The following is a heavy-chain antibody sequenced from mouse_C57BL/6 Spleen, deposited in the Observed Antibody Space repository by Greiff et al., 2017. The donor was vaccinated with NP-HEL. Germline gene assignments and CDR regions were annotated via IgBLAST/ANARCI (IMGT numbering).Heavy chain of an antibody. J-gene: IGHJ3*01. Sequence: EVKLQESGAELVRPGASVKLSCTASGFNIKDYYMHWVKQRPEQGLEWIGRIDPEDGDTEYAPKFQGKATMTADTSSNTAYLPLSSLTSEDTAVYYCTPPFTTVVARESYWGQGTLVTVSA. CDR3: TPPFTTVVARESY. V-gene: IGHV14-1*01. CDR1: GFNIKDYY. CDR2: IDPEDGDT. D-gene: IGHD1-1*01.